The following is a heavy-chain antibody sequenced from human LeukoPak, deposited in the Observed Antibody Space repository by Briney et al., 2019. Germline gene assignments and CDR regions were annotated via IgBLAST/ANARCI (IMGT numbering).Heavy chain of an antibody. CDR2: I. CDR3: AKDRSLSIVPAAIYYYYGMDV. CDR1: GFTFSSYS. Sequence: GGSLRLSCAASGFTFSSYSMNWVRQAPGKGLEWVSSIVKGRFTISRDNSKNTLYLQMNSLRAEDTAVYYCAKDRSLSIVPAAIYYYYGMDVWGQGTTVTVSS. V-gene: IGHV3-21*01. D-gene: IGHD2-2*01. J-gene: IGHJ6*02.